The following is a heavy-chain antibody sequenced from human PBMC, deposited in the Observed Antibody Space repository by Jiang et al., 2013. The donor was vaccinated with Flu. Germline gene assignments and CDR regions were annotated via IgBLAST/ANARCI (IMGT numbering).Heavy chain of an antibody. CDR3: ARQGRAVATTKGIWFDP. CDR1: GGSISSYY. V-gene: IGHV4-59*08. Sequence: LLKPSETLSLTCTVSGGSISSYYWSWIRQPPGKGLEWIGYIYYSGSTNYNPSLKSRVTISVDTSKNQFSLKLSSVTAADTAVYYCARQGRAVATTKGIWFDPWGQGTLVTVSS. J-gene: IGHJ5*02. D-gene: IGHD5-24*01. CDR2: IYYSGST.